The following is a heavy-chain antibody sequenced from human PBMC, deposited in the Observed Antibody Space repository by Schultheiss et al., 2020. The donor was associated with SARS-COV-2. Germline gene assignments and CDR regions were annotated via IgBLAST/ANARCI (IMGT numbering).Heavy chain of an antibody. V-gene: IGHV3-30*18. CDR2: ISYDGSNK. D-gene: IGHD1-1*01. Sequence: GGSLRLSCAASGFTFSSYAMSWVRQAPGKGLEWVAVISYDGSNKYYADSVKGRFTISRDNSKNTLYLQMNSLRAEDTAVYYCAKVGQLERYFDPWGQGTLVTVSS. CDR3: AKVGQLERYFDP. J-gene: IGHJ5*02. CDR1: GFTFSSYA.